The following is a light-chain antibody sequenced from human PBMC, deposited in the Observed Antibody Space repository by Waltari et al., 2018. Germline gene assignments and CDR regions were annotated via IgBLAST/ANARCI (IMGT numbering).Light chain of an antibody. CDR2: DVS. Sequence: QSALTQPRSVSGSPGQSVTISCTGTSSHVGGYDYFSWYQQHPGKAPKLMIYDVSKRPSGVPDRFSASKSGNTASLTISGLQAEDEADYYCCSYAGSSTRVFGGGTKLTVL. CDR1: SSHVGGYDY. V-gene: IGLV2-11*01. CDR3: CSYAGSSTRV. J-gene: IGLJ2*01.